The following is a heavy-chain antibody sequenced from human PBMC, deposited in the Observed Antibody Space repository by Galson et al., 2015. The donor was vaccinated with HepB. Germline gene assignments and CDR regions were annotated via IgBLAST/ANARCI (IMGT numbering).Heavy chain of an antibody. J-gene: IGHJ4*02. V-gene: IGHV3-48*01. CDR3: ARDPPGEGDFDY. CDR2: IGISDNDI. CDR1: GFTFSTYG. Sequence: SLRLSCAASGFTFSTYGMNWVRQAPGKGLEWVSYIGISDNDIYYADSVKGRFTISRDNAKNSLYLQMNSLRAEDTAVYYCARDPPGEGDFDYWGQGTLVTVSS. D-gene: IGHD3-16*01.